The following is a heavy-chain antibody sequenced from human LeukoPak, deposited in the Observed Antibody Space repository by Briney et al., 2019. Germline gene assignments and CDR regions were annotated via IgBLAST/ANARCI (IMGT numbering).Heavy chain of an antibody. CDR3: ARGRYCSADICSGGDAFDI. J-gene: IGHJ3*02. CDR2: IYTRGST. V-gene: IGHV4-4*07. CDR1: GGSINNYY. Sequence: SETLSLTCTVSGGSINNYYWSWIRQPAGKGLEWIGRIYTRGSTNYNPSLKSRVTMSVDTSKNQFSLKLSSVIAADTAVYYCARGRYCSADICSGGDAFDIWGQGTMVSVSS. D-gene: IGHD2-15*01.